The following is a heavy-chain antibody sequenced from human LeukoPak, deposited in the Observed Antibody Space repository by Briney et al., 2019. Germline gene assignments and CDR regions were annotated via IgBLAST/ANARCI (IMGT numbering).Heavy chain of an antibody. J-gene: IGHJ4*02. CDR1: GYTFTSYD. CDR2: MNPNSGNT. V-gene: IGHV1-8*03. CDR3: ARVRFGSGSYPSYFDY. D-gene: IGHD3-10*01. Sequence: ASVKVSCKASGYTFTSYDINWVRQAPGQGLEWMGWMNPNSGNTGYAQKFQGRVTISRHTSISTAYMELNSLTSEDTAVYYCARVRFGSGSYPSYFDYWGQGTLVTVSS.